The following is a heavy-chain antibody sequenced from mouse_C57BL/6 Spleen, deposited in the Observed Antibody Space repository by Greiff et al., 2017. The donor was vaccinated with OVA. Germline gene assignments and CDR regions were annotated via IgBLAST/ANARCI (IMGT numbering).Heavy chain of an antibody. J-gene: IGHJ1*03. CDR2: IYPGSGST. D-gene: IGHD2-12*01. V-gene: IGHV1-55*01. CDR3: ARSYYWYFDF. Sequence: QVQLQQPGAELVKPGASVKMSCKASGYTFTSYWINWVKQRPGQGLAWIGDIYPGSGSTNYHEKFKSKATLTVDTYSRTAYMHLSSLISDDSAVYYCARSYYWYFDFWGTGTTVTVSS. CDR1: GYTFTSYW.